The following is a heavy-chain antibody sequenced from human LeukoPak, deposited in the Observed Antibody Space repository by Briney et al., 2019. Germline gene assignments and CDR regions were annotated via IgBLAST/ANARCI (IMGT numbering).Heavy chain of an antibody. CDR2: INPNSGGT. Sequence: GASVKVSCKASGYMFNLYAMHWVRQAPGQGLEWMGWINPNSGGTNYAQKFQGRVTMTRDTSISTAYMELSRLRSDDTAVYYCARTGLRRDGYKLSKPGAFDIWGQGTMVTVSS. V-gene: IGHV1-2*02. CDR3: ARTGLRRDGYKLSKPGAFDI. D-gene: IGHD5-24*01. CDR1: GYMFNLYA. J-gene: IGHJ3*02.